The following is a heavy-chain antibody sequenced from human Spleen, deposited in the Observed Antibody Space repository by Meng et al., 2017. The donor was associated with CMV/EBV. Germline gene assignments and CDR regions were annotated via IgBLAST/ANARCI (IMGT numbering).Heavy chain of an antibody. CDR1: GGSISSGTYY. Sequence: SETLSLTCTVSGGSISSGTYYWGWIRQPPGKGLEWIGSIYYSGSTYYNPSLKSRVTISVDTSKNQFSLNLTSVTAADTAVYYCARYSTYSSSPTFDFWGQGTLVTVPQ. CDR3: ARYSTYSSSPTFDF. V-gene: IGHV4-39*07. D-gene: IGHD3-22*01. J-gene: IGHJ4*02. CDR2: IYYSGST.